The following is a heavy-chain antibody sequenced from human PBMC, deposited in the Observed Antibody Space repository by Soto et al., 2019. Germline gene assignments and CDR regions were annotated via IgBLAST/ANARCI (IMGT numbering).Heavy chain of an antibody. CDR2: INPNGGAT. Sequence: ASVKVSCKTSGDSLSAYYLHWVRQAPGQGLEWLGWINPNGGATKYAQKFRGRVAMTRDTSIRTAYLELTSLRSDDTAIYYCARESGGASACLDDHYLYKDVRGKGTTVTGS. D-gene: IGHD1-26*01. CDR1: GDSLSAYY. CDR3: ARESGGASACLDDHYLYKDV. V-gene: IGHV1-2*02. J-gene: IGHJ6*03.